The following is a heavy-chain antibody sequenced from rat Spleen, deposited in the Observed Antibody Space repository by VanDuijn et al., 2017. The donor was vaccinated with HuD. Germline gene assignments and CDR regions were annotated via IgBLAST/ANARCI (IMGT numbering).Heavy chain of an antibody. CDR1: GFSLTSYH. V-gene: IGHV5-27*01. J-gene: IGHJ1*01. CDR2: ISYDGGST. Sequence: EVQLKESGPGLVQPSQTLSLTCTVSGFSLTSYHVSWVRQAPTKGLEWVAYISYDGGSTYYRDSVKGRFTISRDNAKSTLYLQMNSLRSEDTATYYCTRRYWYFDFWGPGTMVTVSS. CDR3: TRRYWYFDF.